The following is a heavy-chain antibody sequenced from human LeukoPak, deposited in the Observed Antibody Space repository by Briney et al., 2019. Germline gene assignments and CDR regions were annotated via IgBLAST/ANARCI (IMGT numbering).Heavy chain of an antibody. CDR2: INPNSGGT. D-gene: IGHD5-12*01. CDR3: ARVRSGYDYDYYYYMDV. V-gene: IGHV1-2*02. CDR1: GYTFTGNY. J-gene: IGHJ6*03. Sequence: ASVKVSCKASGYTFTGNYIHWVRQAPGQGREGMGWINPNSGGTNYTQKFHGRLTMTRDTSISTAYMELSRLRSDDTAVYYCARVRSGYDYDYYYYMDVWGKGTTVSVSS.